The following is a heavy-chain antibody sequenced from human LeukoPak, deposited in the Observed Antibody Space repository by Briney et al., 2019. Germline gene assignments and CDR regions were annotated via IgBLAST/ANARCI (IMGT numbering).Heavy chain of an antibody. CDR1: GYTFTSYG. V-gene: IGHV1-18*01. Sequence: ASVKASCKASGYTFTSYGISWVRQAPGQGLEWMGWISAYNGNTNYAQKLQGRVTMTTDTSTSTAYMELRSLRSDDTAVYYCARDRLSSSDRGGGYAFDIWGQGTMVAVSS. CDR3: ARDRLSSSDRGGGYAFDI. D-gene: IGHD6-19*01. CDR2: ISAYNGNT. J-gene: IGHJ3*02.